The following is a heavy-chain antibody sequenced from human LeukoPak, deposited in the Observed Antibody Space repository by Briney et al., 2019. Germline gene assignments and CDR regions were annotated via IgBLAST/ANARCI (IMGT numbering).Heavy chain of an antibody. Sequence: SETLSLTCTVSGGSISSYYWSWIRQPAGKGLEWIGRIYTSGSTNYNPSLKSRVTMSVDTSKYQFSLKLSSVTAADTAVYYCARTDVGATTAYYYYMDVWGKGTTVTVSS. V-gene: IGHV4-4*07. CDR1: GGSISSYY. CDR2: IYTSGST. CDR3: ARTDVGATTAYYYYMDV. J-gene: IGHJ6*03. D-gene: IGHD1-26*01.